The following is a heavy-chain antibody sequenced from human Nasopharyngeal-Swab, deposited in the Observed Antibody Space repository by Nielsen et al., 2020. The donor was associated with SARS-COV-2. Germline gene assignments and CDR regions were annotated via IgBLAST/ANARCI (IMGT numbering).Heavy chain of an antibody. Sequence: GESLKISCAASGFNFNTSWMTWVRQAPGKGLEWVANINPDGSEMQYVDSVKGRFTISRDNAENSLYLHMNSLRGYDTALYYCAHYASAAYWGQGTLVTVSS. CDR3: AHYASAAY. CDR2: INPDGSEM. J-gene: IGHJ4*02. V-gene: IGHV3-7*03. D-gene: IGHD2-2*01. CDR1: GFNFNTSW.